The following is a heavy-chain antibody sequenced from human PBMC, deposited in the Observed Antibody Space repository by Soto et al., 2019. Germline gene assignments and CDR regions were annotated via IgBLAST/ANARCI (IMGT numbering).Heavy chain of an antibody. V-gene: IGHV2-5*02. CDR1: GFSLSTSGVG. Sequence: QITLKESGPPLVKPTQTLTLTCTFSGFSLSTSGVGVGWIRQPPGKALEWLALIYWDDDKRYSPSLKSRLTITKDTSKNQVVLTMTNMDPVDTATYYCAHMGYYYDSSGWVVDYWGQGTLVTVSS. CDR3: AHMGYYYDSSGWVVDY. J-gene: IGHJ4*02. D-gene: IGHD3-22*01. CDR2: IYWDDDK.